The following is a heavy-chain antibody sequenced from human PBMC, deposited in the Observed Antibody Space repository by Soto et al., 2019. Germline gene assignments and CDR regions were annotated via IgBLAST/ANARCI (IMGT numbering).Heavy chain of an antibody. CDR2: INAGIGDT. CDR1: GYTFTSYA. CDR3: ASLMSSGYYYGMDV. D-gene: IGHD3-10*01. Sequence: GASVKVSCKASGYTFTSYAMHWVRQAPGQRLEWMGWINAGIGDTQYSQKFQGRVTITTDKSTSTAYMELSSLRSEDTAVYYCASLMSSGYYYGMDVWGQGTTVTVSS. V-gene: IGHV1-3*01. J-gene: IGHJ6*02.